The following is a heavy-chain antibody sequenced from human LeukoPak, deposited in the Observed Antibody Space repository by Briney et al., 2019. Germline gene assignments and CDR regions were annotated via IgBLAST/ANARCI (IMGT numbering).Heavy chain of an antibody. D-gene: IGHD2-15*01. CDR3: ARGYCSGGSCYSDY. CDR2: ISSSSYI. CDR1: GFTFSSYS. J-gene: IGHJ4*02. V-gene: IGHV3-21*01. Sequence: GGSLRLSCAASGFTFSSYSMNWVRQAPGKGLEWVSSISSSSYIYYADSVKGRFTISRDNAKDSLYLQMNSLRDEDTAVYYCARGYCSGGSCYSDYWGQGTLVTVSS.